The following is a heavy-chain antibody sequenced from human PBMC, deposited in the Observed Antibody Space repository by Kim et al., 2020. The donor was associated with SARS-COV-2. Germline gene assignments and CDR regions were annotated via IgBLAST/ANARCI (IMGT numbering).Heavy chain of an antibody. CDR1: GFTFSSYG. CDR3: AKDHGIWSLVRGVMQSIYGVDV. V-gene: IGHV3-30*18. Sequence: GGSLRLSCAASGFTFSSYGMHWVRQAPGKGLEWVAVISYDGSNKYYADSVKGRFTISRDNSKNTLYLQMNSLRAEDTAVYYCAKDHGIWSLVRGVMQSIYGVDVWGQGAMVTVSS. D-gene: IGHD3-10*01. J-gene: IGHJ6*02. CDR2: ISYDGSNK.